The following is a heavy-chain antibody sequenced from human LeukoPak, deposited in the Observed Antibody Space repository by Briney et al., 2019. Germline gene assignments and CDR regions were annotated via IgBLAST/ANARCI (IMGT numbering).Heavy chain of an antibody. CDR3: ARDWGNWGYGYYFDH. V-gene: IGHV3-30*03. CDR2: VSYDGSNK. Sequence: GRSLRLSCAASGFTFSTYGMHWVRQAPGRGLEWVAVVSYDGSNKYYADSVKGRFTISRDDSKNTLYLQMNSLRAEDTAVYYCARDWGNWGYGYYFDHWGQGTLVTVSS. D-gene: IGHD7-27*01. CDR1: GFTFSTYG. J-gene: IGHJ4*02.